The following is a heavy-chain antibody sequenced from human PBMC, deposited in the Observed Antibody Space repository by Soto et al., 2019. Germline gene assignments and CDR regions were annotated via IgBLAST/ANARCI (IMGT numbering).Heavy chain of an antibody. CDR2: TSGNNDDT. CDR3: ARDERATCVDGNCNYFDY. CDR1: GYIFSQYG. D-gene: IGHD2-15*01. V-gene: IGHV1-18*04. J-gene: IGHJ4*02. Sequence: QVQLVQSGTEVKEPGASVKVSCKASGYIFSQYGISWVRQAPGQGLEWMAWTSGNNDDTNYTPKLQDRVNLTTDTSTGTAYMELRSLRSDDTAVYFCARDERATCVDGNCNYFDYWGQGTLVTVST.